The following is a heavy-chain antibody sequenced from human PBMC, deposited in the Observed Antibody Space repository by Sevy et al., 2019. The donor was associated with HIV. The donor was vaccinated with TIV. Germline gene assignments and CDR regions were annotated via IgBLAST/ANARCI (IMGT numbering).Heavy chain of an antibody. CDR3: ATDLRGGGPDPTGHY. J-gene: IGHJ4*02. CDR1: GYTLTELS. Sequence: ASVKVSCKVSGYTLTELSMHWVRQAPGKGLEWMGGFDPEDGETIYAQKFQGRVTMTEDTSTDTAYMELSSLRSEDTAVYYCATDLRGGGPDPTGHYWGQGTLVTVSS. D-gene: IGHD3-10*01. V-gene: IGHV1-24*01. CDR2: FDPEDGET.